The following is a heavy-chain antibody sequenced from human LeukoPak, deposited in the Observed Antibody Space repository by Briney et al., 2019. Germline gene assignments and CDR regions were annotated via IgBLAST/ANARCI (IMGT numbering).Heavy chain of an antibody. Sequence: ASVKVSCKASGYTFTSYGISWVRQAPGQGLEWMGWISAYNGNTNYAQKLQGRVTMTTDTSTSAAYMELRSLRSDDTAVYYCARDLRSSGWHDWFDPWGQGTLVTLSS. CDR2: ISAYNGNT. CDR3: ARDLRSSGWHDWFDP. D-gene: IGHD6-19*01. CDR1: GYTFTSYG. J-gene: IGHJ5*02. V-gene: IGHV1-18*01.